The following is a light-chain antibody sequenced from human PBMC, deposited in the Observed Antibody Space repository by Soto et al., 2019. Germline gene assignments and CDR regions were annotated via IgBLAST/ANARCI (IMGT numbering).Light chain of an antibody. CDR3: QQYGSAPQT. Sequence: EIVLTQSPGTLSLSPGERATLSCRASQSVSSSYLAWYQQKPGQAPRLLIYGASSRATDIPDRFSGSGSGTDFTLTISRLEPEGFSVYYCQQYGSAPQTFGQGTKVEIK. J-gene: IGKJ1*01. CDR1: QSVSSSY. V-gene: IGKV3-20*01. CDR2: GAS.